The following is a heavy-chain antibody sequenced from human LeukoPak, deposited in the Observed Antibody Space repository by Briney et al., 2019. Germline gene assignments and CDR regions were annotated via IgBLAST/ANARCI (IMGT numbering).Heavy chain of an antibody. D-gene: IGHD1-1*01. V-gene: IGHV4-59*01. CDR2: IYYSGST. J-gene: IGHJ3*02. Sequence: SETLSLTCTVSGGSISSYYWSWIRQPPGKGLEWIGYIYYSGSTNYNPSLKSRVTISVDTSKNQFSLKLSSVTAADTAVHYCARERSGYNYAFDIWGQGTMVTVSS. CDR1: GGSISSYY. CDR3: ARERSGYNYAFDI.